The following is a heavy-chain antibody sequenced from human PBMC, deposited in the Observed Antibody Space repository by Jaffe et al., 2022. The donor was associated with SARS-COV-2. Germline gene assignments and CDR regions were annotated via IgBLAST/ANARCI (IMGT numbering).Heavy chain of an antibody. V-gene: IGHV3-23*01. D-gene: IGHD2-15*01. Sequence: EVQLLESGGGLVQPGGSLRLSCAASGFTFSSYAMSWVRQAPGKGLEWVSAISGSGGSTYYADSVKGRFTISRDNSKNTLYLQMNSLRAEDTAVYYCAKRGDSFVVVVAATPYGYYFDYWGQGTLVTVSS. CDR1: GFTFSSYA. CDR2: ISGSGGST. J-gene: IGHJ4*02. CDR3: AKRGDSFVVVVAATPYGYYFDY.